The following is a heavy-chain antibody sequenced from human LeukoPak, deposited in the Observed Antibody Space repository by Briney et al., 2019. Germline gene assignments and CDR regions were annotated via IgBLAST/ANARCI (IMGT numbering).Heavy chain of an antibody. D-gene: IGHD1-26*01. CDR1: GFTFSSYA. V-gene: IGHV3-30*04. CDR3: AKDVYSGSPAGAFDI. CDR2: ISYDGSNK. Sequence: GGSLRLSCAASGFTFSSYAMHWVRQAPGKGLEWVAVISYDGSNKYYADSVKGRFTISRDNSKNTLYLQMNSLRAEDTAVYYCAKDVYSGSPAGAFDIWGQGTMVTVSS. J-gene: IGHJ3*02.